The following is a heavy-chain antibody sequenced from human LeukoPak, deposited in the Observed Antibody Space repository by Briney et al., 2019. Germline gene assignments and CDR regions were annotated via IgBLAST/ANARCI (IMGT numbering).Heavy chain of an antibody. CDR1: GFTFSSYE. V-gene: IGHV3-48*03. J-gene: IGHJ4*02. CDR2: ISSSGSAI. D-gene: IGHD2-2*01. Sequence: GGSLRLSCAASGFTFSSYEMNWVRQAPGKGLEWVSYISSSGSAIYYADSVKGRFTISRDNAKNSLYLQMNSLRAEDTAVYYSARGGIVVLPAAFGYWGQGTLVTVSS. CDR3: ARGGIVVLPAAFGY.